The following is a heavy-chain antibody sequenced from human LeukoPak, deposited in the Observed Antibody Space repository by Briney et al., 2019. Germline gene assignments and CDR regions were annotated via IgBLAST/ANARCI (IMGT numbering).Heavy chain of an antibody. Sequence: SETLSLTCTVSGGSVSSGSYYGSWIRQPPGKGLEWIGYIYYSGSTNYIPSLKSRVTISVDTSKNQFSLKLSSVTAADTAVYYCARAAYSYGYGRWGQGTLVTVSS. J-gene: IGHJ4*02. CDR1: GGSVSSGSYY. V-gene: IGHV4-61*01. CDR2: IYYSGST. CDR3: ARAAYSYGYGR. D-gene: IGHD5-18*01.